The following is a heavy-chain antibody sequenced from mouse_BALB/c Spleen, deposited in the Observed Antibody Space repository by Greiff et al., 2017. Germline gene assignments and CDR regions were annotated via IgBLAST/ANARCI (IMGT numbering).Heavy chain of an antibody. CDR3: ARSNWDVGAY. D-gene: IGHD4-1*02. V-gene: IGHV3-2*02. CDR2: ISYSGST. J-gene: IGHJ3*01. Sequence: VQLQQSGPGLVKPSQSLSLTCTVTGYSITSDYAWNWIRQFPGNKLEWMGYISYSGSTSYNPSLKSRISITRDTSKNQFFLQLNSVTTEDTATYYCARSNWDVGAYWGQGTLVTVSA. CDR1: GYSITSDYA.